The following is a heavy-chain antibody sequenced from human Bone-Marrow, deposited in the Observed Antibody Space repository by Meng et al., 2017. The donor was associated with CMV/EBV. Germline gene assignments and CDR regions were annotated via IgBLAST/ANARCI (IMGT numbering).Heavy chain of an antibody. J-gene: IGHJ4*02. V-gene: IGHV3-48*03. D-gene: IGHD6-19*01. CDR3: ARLGVVVAGKVDY. CDR1: GFTFSSYE. Sequence: GESLKISCAASGFTFSSYEMNWVRQAPGKGLEWVSYISSSGSAIYYADSVRGRFTISRDNAKNSVYLQMNSLRADDTAVYYCARLGVVVAGKVDYWGQGTLVTVS. CDR2: ISSSGSAI.